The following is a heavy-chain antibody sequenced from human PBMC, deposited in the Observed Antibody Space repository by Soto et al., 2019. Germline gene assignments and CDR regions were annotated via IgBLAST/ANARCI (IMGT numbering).Heavy chain of an antibody. V-gene: IGHV1-3*01. Sequence: QVQLVQSGAEVKKPGASVKVSCKASGYTFTSYAMHWVRQAPGQRLEWMGWINAGNGNTKYSQKFQGRVTITRDTSASTAYMELSSLRSEDTAVDYCAGDIGRGSSSPGHWGQGTLVPVSS. J-gene: IGHJ4*02. D-gene: IGHD5-12*01. CDR1: GYTFTSYA. CDR3: AGDIGRGSSSPGH. CDR2: INAGNGNT.